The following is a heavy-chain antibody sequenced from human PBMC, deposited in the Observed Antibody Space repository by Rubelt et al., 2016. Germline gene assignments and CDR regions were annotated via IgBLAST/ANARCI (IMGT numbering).Heavy chain of an antibody. CDR2: IITILVIA. V-gene: IGHV1-69*04. Sequence: QVPLVQSGAEVKKPGSSVKVSCKASGGTFSSYAISWVRQAPGHGLEWMGRIITILVIANYAQKFQGRVTITRDTSASTAYMELSSLRAEDTAVYYCARAQRIRLLMVYAPTFDYWGQGTLVTVSS. CDR1: GGTFSSYA. CDR3: ARAQRIRLLMVYAPTFDY. D-gene: IGHD2-8*01. J-gene: IGHJ4*02.